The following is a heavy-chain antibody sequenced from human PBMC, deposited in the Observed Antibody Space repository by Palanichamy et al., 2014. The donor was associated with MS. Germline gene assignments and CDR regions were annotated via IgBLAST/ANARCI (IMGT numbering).Heavy chain of an antibody. J-gene: IGHJ6*03. CDR3: ARENAVTTVNYWYMDV. D-gene: IGHD4-17*01. Sequence: NIKQDGSEKYYMDSVKGRFTISRDNSKNSVYLQMNSLRAEDTAVYYCARENAVTTVNYWYMDVWGKGTTVIVSS. CDR2: IKQDGSEK. V-gene: IGHV3-7*01.